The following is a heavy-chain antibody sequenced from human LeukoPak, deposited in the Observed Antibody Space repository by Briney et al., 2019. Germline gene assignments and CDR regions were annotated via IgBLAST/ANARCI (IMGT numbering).Heavy chain of an antibody. CDR1: GGSISSYY. CDR2: IYYSGST. Sequence: SETLSLTCTVSGGSISSYYWSWIRQPPGKGLEWIGYIYYSGSTNYNPSLKSRVTISVDTSKNQFSLKLSSVTAADTAVYYCARQGYDSSGYYYVTVNEARRPHPSAYDAFDIWGQGTMVTVSS. V-gene: IGHV4-59*08. D-gene: IGHD3-22*01. CDR3: ARQGYDSSGYYYVTVNEARRPHPSAYDAFDI. J-gene: IGHJ3*02.